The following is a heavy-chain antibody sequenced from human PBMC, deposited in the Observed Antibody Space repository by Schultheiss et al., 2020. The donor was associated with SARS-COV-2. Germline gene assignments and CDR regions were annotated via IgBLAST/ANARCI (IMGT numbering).Heavy chain of an antibody. J-gene: IGHJ4*02. CDR2: VYYNGST. CDR1: GGSISSGGYY. CDR3: ARAGYYDPLLDY. V-gene: IGHV4-61*08. Sequence: SETLSLTCTVSGGSISSGGYYWSWIRQHPGKGLEWIGYVYYNGSTNYNPSLKSRVAISVDTSKNQFSLKLSSVTAADTAVYYCARAGYYDPLLDYWGQGTLVTVSS. D-gene: IGHD1-26*01.